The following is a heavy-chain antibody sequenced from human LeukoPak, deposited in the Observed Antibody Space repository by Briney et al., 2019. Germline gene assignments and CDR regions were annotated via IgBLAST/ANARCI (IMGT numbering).Heavy chain of an antibody. CDR1: EFTFNSYF. CDR3: ARTSTRDGYRYFDY. V-gene: IGHV3-7*04. J-gene: IGHJ4*02. Sequence: GGSLRLSCAASEFTFNSYFMTWVRQTPGKGLEWVANIKQDGSGKFYVDSVKGRFTISRDNAKNSLYLQMNSLRAEDTAVYFCARTSTRDGYRYFDYWGPGTLVTVSS. CDR2: IKQDGSGK. D-gene: IGHD5-24*01.